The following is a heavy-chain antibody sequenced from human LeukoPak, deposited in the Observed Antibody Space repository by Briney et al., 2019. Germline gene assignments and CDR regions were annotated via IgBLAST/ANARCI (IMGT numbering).Heavy chain of an antibody. D-gene: IGHD6-19*01. CDR3: ARHPRGQWLVPIDY. CDR2: IYPGDSDT. J-gene: IGHJ4*02. Sequence: GVSLKISCKGSGYSFTSYWIGWVRQMPRKGLEWMGIIYPGDSDTRYSPSFQGQVTISADKSISTAYLQWSSLTASDTAMYYCARHPRGQWLVPIDYWGQGTLVPVSS. CDR1: GYSFTSYW. V-gene: IGHV5-51*01.